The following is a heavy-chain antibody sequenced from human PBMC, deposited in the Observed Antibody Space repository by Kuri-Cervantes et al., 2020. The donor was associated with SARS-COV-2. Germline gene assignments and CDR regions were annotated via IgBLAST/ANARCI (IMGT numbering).Heavy chain of an antibody. D-gene: IGHD6-19*01. V-gene: IGHV4-38-2*02. Sequence: SETLSLTCDVSGYSISSGYYWGWIRQSPGKGLEWIGSIYNSGSAYYDPSLQSRVTISVDTSKNQFSLKLRSVTAADTAVYYCARDGSGWSFNWFDPWGQGTLVTVSS. CDR3: ARDGSGWSFNWFDP. J-gene: IGHJ5*02. CDR2: IYNSGSA. CDR1: GYSISSGYY.